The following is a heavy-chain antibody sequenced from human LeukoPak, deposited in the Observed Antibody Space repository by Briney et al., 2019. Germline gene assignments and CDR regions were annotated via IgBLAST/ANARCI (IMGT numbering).Heavy chain of an antibody. Sequence: GGSLRRSCSASGFTFCSFAMSWVRQAPGKGLEGWLALRASSGSTYYADPVKGRFTISRDNSKNTLYLQMNSLRAEDTAVYYCAKKAGYNQAPLYYFDYWGQGTLVTVSS. CDR1: GFTFCSFA. CDR3: AKKAGYNQAPLYYFDY. CDR2: LRASSGST. J-gene: IGHJ4*02. V-gene: IGHV3-23*01. D-gene: IGHD5-24*01.